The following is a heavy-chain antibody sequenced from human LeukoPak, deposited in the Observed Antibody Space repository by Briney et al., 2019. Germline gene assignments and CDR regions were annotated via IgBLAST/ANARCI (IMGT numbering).Heavy chain of an antibody. CDR3: TAGLPFDY. V-gene: IGHV3-15*01. CDR2: IKSTTEGGAT. J-gene: IGHJ4*02. Sequence: GGSLRLSCAGSGFIFTKAWMSWVHLAPGKGLEWVGRIKSTTEGGATDYAAFVKGRFTISRDDSKTTVYLQMDGLKDDDSGIYYCTAGLPFDYWGQGTLVTVSS. CDR1: GFIFTKAW.